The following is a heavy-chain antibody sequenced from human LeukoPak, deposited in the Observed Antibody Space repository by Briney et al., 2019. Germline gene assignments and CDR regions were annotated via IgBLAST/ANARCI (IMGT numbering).Heavy chain of an antibody. Sequence: QSGGSLRLSCAASGFTFSSYAMSWVRQAPGKGLEWVSAISGSGGSTYYADSVKGQFTISRDNSKNTLYLQMNSLRAEDTAVYYCAKKMTTVITFDYWGQGTLVTVSS. V-gene: IGHV3-23*01. CDR1: GFTFSSYA. CDR3: AKKMTTVITFDY. D-gene: IGHD4-17*01. CDR2: ISGSGGST. J-gene: IGHJ4*02.